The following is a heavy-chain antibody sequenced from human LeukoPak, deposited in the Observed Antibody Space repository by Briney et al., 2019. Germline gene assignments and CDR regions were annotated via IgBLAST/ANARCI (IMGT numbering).Heavy chain of an antibody. D-gene: IGHD3-10*01. CDR3: ASAGAGEPTEDFDY. Sequence: GASVKVSCKASGYTFTSYGISWVRQAPGQGLEWMGWISAYNGNTNYAQKLQGRVTMTTDTSTSTAYMELRSLRSDDTAVYYCASAGAGEPTEDFDYWGQGTLVTVSS. V-gene: IGHV1-18*01. J-gene: IGHJ4*02. CDR1: GYTFTSYG. CDR2: ISAYNGNT.